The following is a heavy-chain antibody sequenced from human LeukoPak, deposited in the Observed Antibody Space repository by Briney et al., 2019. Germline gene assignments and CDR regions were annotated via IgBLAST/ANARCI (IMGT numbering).Heavy chain of an antibody. Sequence: SVKVSCKASGGTFISYAISWVRQAPGQGLEWMGGIIPIFGTANYAQKFQGRVTITTDESTSTAYMELSSLRSEDTAVYYCASSDRAYCSSTSCYGGYYYYMDVWGKGTTVTVSS. CDR2: IIPIFGTA. V-gene: IGHV1-69*05. J-gene: IGHJ6*03. CDR3: ASSDRAYCSSTSCYGGYYYYMDV. D-gene: IGHD2-2*01. CDR1: GGTFISYA.